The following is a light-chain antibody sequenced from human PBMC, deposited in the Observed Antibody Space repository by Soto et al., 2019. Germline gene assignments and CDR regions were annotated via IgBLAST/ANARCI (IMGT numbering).Light chain of an antibody. V-gene: IGKV3-15*01. CDR3: QQYKNWPPYT. CDR2: GAS. Sequence: EIVMTQSPATLYVSPGDRATDSCRASQSISSNLAWYQHKPGQAPRLLIYGASTRATGIPDRFSGSGSGAEFTLTISNLQSEDFAVYYCQQYKNWPPYTFGQGTKVDIK. J-gene: IGKJ2*01. CDR1: QSISSN.